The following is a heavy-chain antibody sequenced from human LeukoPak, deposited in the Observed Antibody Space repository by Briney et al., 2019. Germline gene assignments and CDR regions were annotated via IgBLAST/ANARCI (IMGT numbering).Heavy chain of an antibody. CDR1: GGSISSGGYY. D-gene: IGHD6-19*01. CDR3: ARNQAVASNRGAFDV. CDR2: IHYSGNT. Sequence: SETPSLSCTVSGGSISSGGYYWGWIRQPPGKGLEWIGSIHYSGNTFYNPSLKTRLTISIDTSKNQFSLRLSSVTAVDTAIYYCARNQAVASNRGAFDVWGQGTMVIVSS. J-gene: IGHJ3*01. V-gene: IGHV4-39*07.